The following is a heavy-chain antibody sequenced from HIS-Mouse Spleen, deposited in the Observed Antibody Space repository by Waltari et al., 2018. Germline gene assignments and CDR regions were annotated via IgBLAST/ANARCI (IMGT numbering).Heavy chain of an antibody. D-gene: IGHD1-7*01. Sequence: QVQLQESGPGLVKPSEPLSLTCTVSGGSISSYYWSCIRPPAGKGLEWIGRIYTSGSTNYNPSLKSRVTMSVDTSKNQFSLKLSSVTAADTAVYYCASQTTGELHWYFDLWGRGTLVTVSS. CDR3: ASQTTGELHWYFDL. CDR1: GGSISSYY. V-gene: IGHV4-4*07. J-gene: IGHJ2*01. CDR2: IYTSGST.